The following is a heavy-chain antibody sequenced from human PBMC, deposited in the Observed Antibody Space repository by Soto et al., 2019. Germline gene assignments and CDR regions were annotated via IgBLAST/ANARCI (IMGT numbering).Heavy chain of an antibody. J-gene: IGHJ4*02. CDR3: ARDFKRFSGSPGPLEY. CDR2: IYYSGST. CDR1: DGNISDVDCH. V-gene: IGHV4-30-4*08. Sequence: THSVRRTVADGNISDVDCHRSLNRQPPGKGLEWIGLIYYSGSTHYNPSLKSRLIISVNTSKNQFSLKLTSATAADTAVYYCARDFKRFSGSPGPLEYWGQGSLVTVFS. D-gene: IGHD6-6*01.